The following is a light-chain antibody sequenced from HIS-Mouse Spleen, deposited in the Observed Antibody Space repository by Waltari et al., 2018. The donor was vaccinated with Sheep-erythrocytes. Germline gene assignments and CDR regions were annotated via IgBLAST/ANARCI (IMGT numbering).Light chain of an antibody. CDR1: QDISNY. CDR3: QQYDNLLT. J-gene: IGKJ4*01. V-gene: IGKV1-33*01. Sequence: DIQMTQSPSSPSASVGDRVTITCQASQDISNYLNWYQQKPGKAPKLLIYDASNLETGVPSRFSGSGSETDFTFTISSLQPEDIATYYCQQYDNLLTFGGGTKVEIK. CDR2: DAS.